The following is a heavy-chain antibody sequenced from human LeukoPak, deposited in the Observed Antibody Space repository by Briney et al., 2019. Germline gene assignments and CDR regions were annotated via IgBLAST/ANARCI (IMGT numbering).Heavy chain of an antibody. CDR1: GDSISNGVKY. CDR2: INHSGST. J-gene: IGHJ5*02. D-gene: IGHD3-22*01. Sequence: NSSETLSLTCTVSGDSISNGVKYWSWIRQPPGKGLEWIGEINHSGSTYYNPSLKSRVTISVDTSKNQFSLKLSSVTPADTAVYYCARAGRYYYDSSGYYNRYNWFDPWGQGTLVTVSS. V-gene: IGHV4-39*07. CDR3: ARAGRYYYDSSGYYNRYNWFDP.